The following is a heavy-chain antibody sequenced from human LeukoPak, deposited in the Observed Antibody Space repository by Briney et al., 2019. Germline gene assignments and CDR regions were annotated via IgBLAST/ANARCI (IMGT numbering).Heavy chain of an antibody. CDR2: ISSSGSTI. J-gene: IGHJ6*02. V-gene: IGHV3-11*04. Sequence: GGSLRLSCAASGFTFSDYYMNWIRQAPRKGLEWVSYISSSGSTIYYADSVKGRFTISRDNAKSSLFLQMNSLRAEDTAVYYCTRDWAGMDYYYGMDVWGQGTTVTVSS. CDR3: TRDWAGMDYYYGMDV. CDR1: GFTFSDYY. D-gene: IGHD6-19*01.